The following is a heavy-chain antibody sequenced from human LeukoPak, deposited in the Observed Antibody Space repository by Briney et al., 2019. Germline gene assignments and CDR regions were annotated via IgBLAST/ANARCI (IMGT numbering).Heavy chain of an antibody. J-gene: IGHJ5*02. CDR3: AGTSVFGVVIIWFDP. D-gene: IGHD3-3*01. V-gene: IGHV4-59*06. Sequence: PSETLSLTCTVSGGSISSYYWSWIRQPPGRGLEWIGYIYYSGSTYYNPSLKSRVTISVDTSKNQFSLKLSSVTAADTAVYYCAGTSVFGVVIIWFDPWGQGTLVTVSS. CDR1: GGSISSYY. CDR2: IYYSGST.